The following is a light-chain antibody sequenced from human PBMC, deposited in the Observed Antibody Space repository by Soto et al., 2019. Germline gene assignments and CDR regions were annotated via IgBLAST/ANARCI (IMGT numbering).Light chain of an antibody. CDR2: GAS. Sequence: IVLTQSPVTLSLSPGERATLSCRASQSVSSSYLAWYQQKPGQAPRLLIYGASNRATGIPARFSGSGSGTDFTLTISSLEPEDFAVYYCQQRSNWFTFGGGTKVDIK. V-gene: IGKV3-11*01. J-gene: IGKJ4*02. CDR1: QSVSSSY. CDR3: QQRSNWFT.